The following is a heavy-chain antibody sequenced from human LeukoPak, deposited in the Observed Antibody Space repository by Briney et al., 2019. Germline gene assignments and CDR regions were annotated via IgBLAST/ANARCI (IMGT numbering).Heavy chain of an antibody. CDR2: ISSSRSYI. V-gene: IGHV3-21*01. CDR1: GFTFSTYS. CDR3: ARVPDYYYYMDV. Sequence: GGSLRLSCAASGFTFSTYSMNWVRQAPGKGLDWVSSISSSRSYIYYADSVKGRFTISRDNAKNSLYLQMNSLRAEDTAVYYCARVPDYYYYMDVWGKGTTVTVSS. J-gene: IGHJ6*03.